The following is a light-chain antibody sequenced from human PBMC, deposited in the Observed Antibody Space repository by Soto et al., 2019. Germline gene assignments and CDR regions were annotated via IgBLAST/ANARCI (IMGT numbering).Light chain of an antibody. CDR3: LLYYDGAQV. J-gene: IGLJ3*02. CDR2: SIS. V-gene: IGLV7-43*01. Sequence: QAVVTQEPSLTVSPGETVTLTCASSTGAVTSGYYPNWFQQKPGQAPRPLIYSISNKHSWTPARFSGSLLGDKAALTLSGVQPEDEAEYYCLLYYDGAQVFGGGTKVTVL. CDR1: TGAVTSGYY.